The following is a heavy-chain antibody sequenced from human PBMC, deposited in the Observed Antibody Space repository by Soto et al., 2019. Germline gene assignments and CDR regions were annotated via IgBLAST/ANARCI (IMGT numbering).Heavy chain of an antibody. CDR3: AKEGTPKRSYYFDF. V-gene: IGHV3-74*01. CDR2: TNSDGSDT. J-gene: IGHJ4*01. D-gene: IGHD2-15*01. Sequence: PGGSLRLSCAASGFTFSSYWMYWFRQAPGKGLVWVSRTNSDGSDTSYADSVEGRFTISRDNAKNTLYLQMNSLRPEDTSVYYCAKEGTPKRSYYFDFWGRGTLVTVSS. CDR1: GFTFSSYW.